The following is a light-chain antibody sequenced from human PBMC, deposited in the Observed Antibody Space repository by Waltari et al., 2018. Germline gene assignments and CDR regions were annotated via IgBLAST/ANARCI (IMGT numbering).Light chain of an antibody. Sequence: SYVLTQPPSVSVAPGQTARITCDGNKIGSKNVHWYQQKPGQAPVLVGYDDGDRPSGMHERFAGSNSGNTATLTSSRVDAGDEADYYCQVWDSGSDHYVFGTVTKVTVL. J-gene: IGLJ1*01. V-gene: IGLV3-21*02. CDR1: KIGSKN. CDR3: QVWDSGSDHYV. CDR2: DDG.